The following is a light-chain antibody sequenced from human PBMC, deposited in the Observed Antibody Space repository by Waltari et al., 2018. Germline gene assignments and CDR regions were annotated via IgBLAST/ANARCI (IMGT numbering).Light chain of an antibody. J-gene: IGLJ2*01. V-gene: IGLV2-11*01. CDR3: CSYGGTYVA. CDR1: SSAVGGYNN. CDR2: DVS. Sequence: QSALTQPRSVSGSPGQSVTISCTGTSSAVGGYNNVSCYPQHPGKAPKRMIYDVSKRPSGVPDRSSGSKSGNTSSLTISGLQAEDEADYYCCSYGGTYVAFGGGTKLTVL.